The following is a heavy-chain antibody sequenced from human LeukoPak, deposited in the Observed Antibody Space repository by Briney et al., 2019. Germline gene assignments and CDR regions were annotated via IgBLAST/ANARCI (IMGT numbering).Heavy chain of an antibody. CDR2: INPNHGGT. CDR3: ARATPFYYGGIDDYYLGYFHH. CDR1: GYTFTDYY. J-gene: IGHJ1*01. V-gene: IGHV1-2*02. D-gene: IGHD3-22*01. Sequence: ASVKVSCKSSGYTFTDYYIHWVRQAPGQGLEWMGWINPNHGGTHYAQKFLGRVTMTRDTSISTVYMELSRLRSDDTAVYYCARATPFYYGGIDDYYLGYFHHWGQGTLVTVSS.